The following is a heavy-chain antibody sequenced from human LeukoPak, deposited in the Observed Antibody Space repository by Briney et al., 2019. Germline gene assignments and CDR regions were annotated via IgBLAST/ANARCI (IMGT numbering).Heavy chain of an antibody. CDR3: AKDGYYYDSSGYPDV. CDR2: ISYDGSNK. V-gene: IGHV3-30*18. Sequence: GGSLRLSCAASGFTFSSCGMHWVRQAPGKGLEWVAVISYDGSNKYYADSVKGRFTISRDNSKNTLYLQMNSLRAEDTAVYYCAKDGYYYDSSGYPDVWGQGTLVTVSS. J-gene: IGHJ4*02. D-gene: IGHD3-22*01. CDR1: GFTFSSCG.